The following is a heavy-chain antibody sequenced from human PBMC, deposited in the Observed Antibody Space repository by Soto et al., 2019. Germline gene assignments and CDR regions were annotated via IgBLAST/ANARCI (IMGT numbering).Heavy chain of an antibody. Sequence: QVQLVESGGGVVQPGRSLRLSCAASGFTFSSYGMHWVRQAPGKGLEWVAVIWYDGSNKYYADSVKGRFTISRDNSKNTLYLQMNSLRAEHTAVYYCARDDCTNGVCIYYYGMDVWGQGTTVTVSS. CDR2: IWYDGSNK. D-gene: IGHD2-8*01. V-gene: IGHV3-33*01. J-gene: IGHJ6*02. CDR1: GFTFSSYG. CDR3: ARDDCTNGVCIYYYGMDV.